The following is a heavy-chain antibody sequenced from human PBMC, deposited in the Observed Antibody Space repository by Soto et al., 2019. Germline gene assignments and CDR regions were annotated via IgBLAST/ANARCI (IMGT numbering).Heavy chain of an antibody. Sequence: SETLSLTCTVYGGSCSGYYWNWIRQPPGKGLEWIGEINHRGSTNYNPSLKSRVTISVDTSKNQFSLKLSSVTAADTAVYFCARHGDYDGVAYWGQGTLVTVSS. V-gene: IGHV4-34*01. CDR2: INHRGST. CDR3: ARHGDYDGVAY. J-gene: IGHJ4*02. D-gene: IGHD4-17*01. CDR1: GGSCSGYY.